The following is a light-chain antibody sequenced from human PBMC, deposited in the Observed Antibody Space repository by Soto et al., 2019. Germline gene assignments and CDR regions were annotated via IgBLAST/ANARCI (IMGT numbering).Light chain of an antibody. CDR1: SSNIGAGYD. CDR2: GNS. Sequence: QSVLTQPPSVSGAPGQRVTISCTESSSNIGAGYDVHWYQQLPGTAPKLLIYGNSSRPSGVPDRFSGSKSGTSASLAITGLQAEDEADYYCQSYDSSLSGWVFGGGTKVTV. J-gene: IGLJ3*02. CDR3: QSYDSSLSGWV. V-gene: IGLV1-40*01.